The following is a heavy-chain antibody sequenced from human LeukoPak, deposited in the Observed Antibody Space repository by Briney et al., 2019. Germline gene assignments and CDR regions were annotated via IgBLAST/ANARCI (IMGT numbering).Heavy chain of an antibody. CDR2: IYYSGST. J-gene: IGHJ5*02. CDR3: ARYTPYYYYDSSGYPKSWFDP. CDR1: GGSISSYY. D-gene: IGHD3-22*01. V-gene: IGHV4-59*01. Sequence: SETLSLTCTVSGGSISSYYWSWIRQPPGKGLEWIGYIYYSGSTNYNPSLKSRVTISVDTSKNQFSLKLSSMTAADTAVYYCARYTPYYYYDSSGYPKSWFDPWGQGTLVTVSS.